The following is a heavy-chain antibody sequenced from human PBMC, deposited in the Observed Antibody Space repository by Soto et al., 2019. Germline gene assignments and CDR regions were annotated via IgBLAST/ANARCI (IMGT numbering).Heavy chain of an antibody. CDR2: IDWNGANI. D-gene: IGHD6-13*01. CDR1: GFTFNDFA. J-gene: IGHJ5*02. Sequence: EVQLVESGGGLVQPGRSLRLSCAASGFTFNDFAMHWVRQAPGKGLEWVASIDWNGANIAYAASVEGRFTISRDNVNNSLFLQMNSLRAEDTAFYFCARDSGIVAAGRFSFDPRGQGTLVTVSS. CDR3: ARDSGIVAAGRFSFDP. V-gene: IGHV3-9*01.